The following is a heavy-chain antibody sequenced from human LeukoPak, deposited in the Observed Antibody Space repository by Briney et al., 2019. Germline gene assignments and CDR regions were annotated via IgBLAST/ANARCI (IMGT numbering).Heavy chain of an antibody. D-gene: IGHD3-10*01. Sequence: SQTLSLTCTVSGDSITSGGYYWTWIRQHPGKGLEWIGYIYYSGSTYHNPSLKSRVIISVDTSKNQFSLNLSSVTAADTAVYYCARDGGYGSGSYYFESWGQGTLVTVSS. CDR3: ARDGGYGSGSYYFES. V-gene: IGHV4-31*03. CDR2: IYYSGST. CDR1: GDSITSGGYY. J-gene: IGHJ4*02.